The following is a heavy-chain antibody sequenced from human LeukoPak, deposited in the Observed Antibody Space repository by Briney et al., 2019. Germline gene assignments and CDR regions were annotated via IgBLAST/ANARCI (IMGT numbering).Heavy chain of an antibody. CDR1: GGSISSGGYY. D-gene: IGHD3-16*01. J-gene: IGHJ4*02. V-gene: IGHV4-31*03. Sequence: SETLSLTCTVSGGSISSGGYYWSWIRQHPGKGLEWIGYIYYSGSTYYNPSLKSRVTMSVDTSENQFSLKLSSVTAADTAVYYCATRVGSYSDYWGQGTLVTVSS. CDR3: ATRVGSYSDY. CDR2: IYYSGST.